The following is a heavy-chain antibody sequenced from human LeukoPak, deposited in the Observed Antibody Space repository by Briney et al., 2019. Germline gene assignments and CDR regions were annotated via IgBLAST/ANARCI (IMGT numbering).Heavy chain of an antibody. J-gene: IGHJ4*02. V-gene: IGHV3-74*01. CDR3: ARDGPSVGATIDY. Sequence: GGSLRLSCAASGFTFSGYWMQWVRQAPGKGLVWVSRINSDGSTTTYADSVKGRFTISRDNAKNTLYLQMNSLRAEDTARYYCARDGPSVGATIDYWGQGTLVTVSS. CDR1: GFTFSGYW. D-gene: IGHD1-26*01. CDR2: INSDGSTT.